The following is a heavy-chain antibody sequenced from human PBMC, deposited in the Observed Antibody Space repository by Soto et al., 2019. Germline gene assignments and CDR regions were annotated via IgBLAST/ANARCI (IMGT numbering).Heavy chain of an antibody. CDR2: IIPIFGTA. CDR1: GGTFSSYA. D-gene: IGHD5-18*01. CDR3: AGDRARGYRYGYGNWFDP. J-gene: IGHJ5*02. V-gene: IGHV1-69*01. Sequence: QVQLVQSGAEVKKPGSSVTVSCTASGGTFSSYAISWVRQAPGQGLAWMGGIIPIFGTANYAQKFQGRVTITADESTSTAYMELSSLRAEDRAVYYCAGDRARGYRYGYGNWFDPWGQGSLVSVSS.